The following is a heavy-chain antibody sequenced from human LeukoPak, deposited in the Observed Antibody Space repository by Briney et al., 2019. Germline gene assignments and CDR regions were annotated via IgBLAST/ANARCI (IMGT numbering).Heavy chain of an antibody. D-gene: IGHD3-22*01. CDR1: GFTFSSYG. CDR3: AKDRDRAYYYDSSGYYALDY. J-gene: IGHJ4*02. CDR2: ISGSGGST. Sequence: GGTLRLSCAASGFTFSSYGMSWVGQAPGKGVEWVSAISGSGGSTYYADSVKGRFTISRDNSKNTLYLQMNCLRAEDTAVYYCAKDRDRAYYYDSSGYYALDYWGQGTLVTVSS. V-gene: IGHV3-23*01.